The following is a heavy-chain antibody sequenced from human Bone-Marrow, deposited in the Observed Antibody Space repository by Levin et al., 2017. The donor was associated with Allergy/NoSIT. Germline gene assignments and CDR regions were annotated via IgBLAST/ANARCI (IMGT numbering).Heavy chain of an antibody. J-gene: IGHJ4*02. CDR3: ARDLKGGSGWYCNDY. V-gene: IGHV3-30*04. CDR2: ISHDGSNT. CDR1: GFTFGTYP. Sequence: GGSLRLSCAASGFTFGTYPMHWVRQAPGKGLEWVTIISHDGSNTYYADSVKGRFTISRDNPKNMLYLQMSSLRPEDTAVYYCARDLKGGSGWYCNDYWGQGTLVTVSS. D-gene: IGHD6-19*01.